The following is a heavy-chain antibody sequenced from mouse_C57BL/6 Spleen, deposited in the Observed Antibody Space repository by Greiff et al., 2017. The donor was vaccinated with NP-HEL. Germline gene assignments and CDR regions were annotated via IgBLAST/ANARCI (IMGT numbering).Heavy chain of an antibody. CDR3: ARTWGTNYAMDY. Sequence: VQLKQSGPELVKPGASVKMSCKASGYTFTDYNMHWVKQSHGKSLEWIGYINPNNGGTSYNQKFKGKATLTVNKSSSTAYMELRSLTSEDSAVYYCARTWGTNYAMDYWGQGTSVTVSS. D-gene: IGHD2-14*01. CDR1: GYTFTDYN. CDR2: INPNNGGT. J-gene: IGHJ4*01. V-gene: IGHV1-22*01.